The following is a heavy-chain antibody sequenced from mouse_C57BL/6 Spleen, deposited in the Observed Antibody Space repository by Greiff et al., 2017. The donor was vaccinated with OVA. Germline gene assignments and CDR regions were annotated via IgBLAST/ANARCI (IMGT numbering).Heavy chain of an antibody. V-gene: IGHV1-26*01. Sequence: EVQLQQSGPELVKPGASVKISCKASGYTFTDYYMNWVEQSHGKSLEWIGDINPNNGGTSYNQKFKGKATLTVDKSSSTAYMELRSLTSEDAAVYYCARSGDSYYTRYFDVWGTGTTVTVSS. J-gene: IGHJ1*03. CDR2: INPNNGGT. CDR3: ARSGDSYYTRYFDV. CDR1: GYTFTDYY. D-gene: IGHD2-12*01.